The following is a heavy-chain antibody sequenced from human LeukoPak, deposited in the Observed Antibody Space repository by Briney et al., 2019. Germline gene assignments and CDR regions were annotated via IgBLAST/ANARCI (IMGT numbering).Heavy chain of an antibody. J-gene: IGHJ3*02. Sequence: SETLSLTCTVSGGSISSYYWSWIRQPPGKGLEWIGYIYYSGSTNYNPSLKSRVTISVDTSKNQFSLKLSSVTAADTAVYYCARVTVNWGKGDAFDIWGQGTMVTVSS. CDR3: ARVTVNWGKGDAFDI. CDR1: GGSISSYY. D-gene: IGHD7-27*01. CDR2: IYYSGST. V-gene: IGHV4-59*01.